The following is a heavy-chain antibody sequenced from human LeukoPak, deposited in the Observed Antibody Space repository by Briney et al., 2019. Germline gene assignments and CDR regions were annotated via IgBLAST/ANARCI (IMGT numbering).Heavy chain of an antibody. J-gene: IGHJ4*02. V-gene: IGHV3-30*02. D-gene: IGHD5-24*01. CDR2: IRYDGTNK. Sequence: GGTLRLSCAASAFTFSNFGMHWVRQAPGKGLEWVTFIRYDGTNKYYADSVRGRFTVSRDNSKNTLYLQMISLKPEDTAVYYCGTGWAVDFWGQGTLVTVSS. CDR1: AFTFSNFG. CDR3: GTGWAVDF.